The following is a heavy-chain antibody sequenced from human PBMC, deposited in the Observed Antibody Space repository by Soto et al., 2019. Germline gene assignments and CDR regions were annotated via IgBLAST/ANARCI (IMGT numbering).Heavy chain of an antibody. V-gene: IGHV1-69*13. CDR1: GGTFSSYA. J-gene: IGHJ6*02. Sequence: ASVKVSCKASGGTFSSYAISWVRQAPGQGLEWMGGIIPIFGTANYAQKFQGRVTITADESTSTAYMELSSLRSEDTAVYYCAHPKRNYYYYYGMDVWGQGTTVTVSS. CDR2: IIPIFGTA. CDR3: AHPKRNYYYYYGMDV.